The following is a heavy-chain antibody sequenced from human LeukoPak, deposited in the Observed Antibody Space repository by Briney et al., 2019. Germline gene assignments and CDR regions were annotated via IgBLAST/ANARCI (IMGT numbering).Heavy chain of an antibody. Sequence: GASVKVSCKASGYTFTSYAMNWVRQAPGQGLEWMGWINTNTGNPTYAQGFTGRFVFSLDTSVSTAYLQISSLKAEDTAVYYCARVSGWYGDYYYYGMDVWVQGTTVTVSS. CDR1: GYTFTSYA. J-gene: IGHJ6*02. CDR2: INTNTGNP. CDR3: ARVSGWYGDYYYYGMDV. V-gene: IGHV7-4-1*02. D-gene: IGHD6-19*01.